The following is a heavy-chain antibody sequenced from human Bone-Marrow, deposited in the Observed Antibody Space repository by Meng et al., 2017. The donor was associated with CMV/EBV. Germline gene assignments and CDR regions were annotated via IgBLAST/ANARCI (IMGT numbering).Heavy chain of an antibody. CDR2: IYYSGST. J-gene: IGHJ4*02. D-gene: IGHD3-3*01. V-gene: IGHV4-59*01. CDR3: ARSYDLWRGYYYY. CDR1: GGSFSGYY. Sequence: SETLSLTCAVYGGSFSGYYWSWIRQPPGKGLEWIGYIYYSGSTNYNPSLKSRVTISVDTSKNQFSLKLSSVTAADTAVYYCARSYDLWRGYYYYWGQGTLVTVSS.